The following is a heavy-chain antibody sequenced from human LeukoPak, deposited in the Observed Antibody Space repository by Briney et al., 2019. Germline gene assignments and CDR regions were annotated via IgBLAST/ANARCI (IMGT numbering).Heavy chain of an antibody. D-gene: IGHD2-21*02. J-gene: IGHJ4*02. CDR3: GRGSGVYCGCDCYFY. CDR2: INTGGST. V-gene: IGHV4-34*01. Sequence: TSETLSLTCTVFGGTFSGYYWSWIRQPPDKGLEWIGEINTGGSTIYNPALKTRVITTTKTTTKHFLQMHNSVTGAETGVYYYGRGSGVYCGCDCYFYWGEGTLVTVSS. CDR1: GGTFSGYY.